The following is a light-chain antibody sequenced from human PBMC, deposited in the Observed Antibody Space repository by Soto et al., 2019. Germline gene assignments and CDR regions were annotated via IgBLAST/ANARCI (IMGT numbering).Light chain of an antibody. CDR3: LQHNTYPPT. CDR2: DAS. Sequence: DIQMTQSPSSLSASVGDRVTRTCRASQSISSYLNWYQQKPGKAPKLLIYDASSLESGVPSRFSGSGSGTEFTLTTSSLQPEDFATYYCLQHNTYPPTFGQGTKVDI. J-gene: IGKJ1*01. CDR1: QSISSY. V-gene: IGKV1-17*01.